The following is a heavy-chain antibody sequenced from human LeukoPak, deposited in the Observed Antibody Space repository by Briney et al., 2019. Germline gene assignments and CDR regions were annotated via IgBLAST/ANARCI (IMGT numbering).Heavy chain of an antibody. J-gene: IGHJ1*01. CDR2: ISDSGGS. Sequence: SETLSLTCSVSGGSVSSGISYWSWIRQPPGEGLEWIAYISDSGGSDYNPSLRGRVTISVDTSKNHFSLKLTSVTAADASVYFCARGFCRGESCYSAEYFQHWGQGTLVTVSS. V-gene: IGHV4-61*03. D-gene: IGHD2-15*01. CDR1: GGSVSSGISY. CDR3: ARGFCRGESCYSAEYFQH.